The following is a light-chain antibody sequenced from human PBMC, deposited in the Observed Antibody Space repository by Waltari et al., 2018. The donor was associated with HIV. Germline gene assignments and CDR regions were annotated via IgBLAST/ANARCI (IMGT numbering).Light chain of an antibody. J-gene: IGKJ2*01. Sequence: AIQMTQSPSSLTAAVGDSVTITCRARQGVRNALGWDQHKSGKAPKLLTSAAAALHSGVPSSFSGSGSGTDFTLTISSVQPEDFATYYCLQDYKAPYTFGQGTKLDIK. CDR1: QGVRNA. V-gene: IGKV1-6*01. CDR2: AAA. CDR3: LQDYKAPYT.